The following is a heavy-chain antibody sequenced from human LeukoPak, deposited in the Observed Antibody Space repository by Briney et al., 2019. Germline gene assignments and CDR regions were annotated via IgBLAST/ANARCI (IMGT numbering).Heavy chain of an antibody. Sequence: PSETLSLTCAVYGGPFSGYYWSWIRQPPGKGLEWIGEINHSGSTNYNPSLKSRVTISVDTSKNQFSLKLSSVTAADTAVYYCASGSGSYSFDYWGQGTLVTVSS. CDR2: INHSGST. D-gene: IGHD1-26*01. CDR3: ASGSGSYSFDY. J-gene: IGHJ4*02. CDR1: GGPFSGYY. V-gene: IGHV4-34*01.